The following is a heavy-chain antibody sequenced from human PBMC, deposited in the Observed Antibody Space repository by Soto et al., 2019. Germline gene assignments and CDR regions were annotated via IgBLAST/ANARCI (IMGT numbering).Heavy chain of an antibody. CDR2: ISHDGSNK. D-gene: IGHD6-19*01. CDR3: AKDGKGLAFYFDY. CDR1: GLTFNSYG. V-gene: IGHV3-30*18. Sequence: QVQLVKSGGGVVQPGRSLRLSCAASGLTFNSYGMHWVRQAPGKGLEWVAVISHDGSNKYYADSVKGRFTISRDNSKNTLYLQMNSLRGEDTAVYYCAKDGKGLAFYFDYWGRGTLVTVSS. J-gene: IGHJ4*02.